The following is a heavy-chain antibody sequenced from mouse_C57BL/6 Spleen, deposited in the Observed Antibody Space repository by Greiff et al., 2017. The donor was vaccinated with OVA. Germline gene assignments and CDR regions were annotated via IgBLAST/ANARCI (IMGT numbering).Heavy chain of an antibody. CDR2: IYPGDGDT. CDR1: GYAFSSSW. Sequence: VQLQQSGPELVKPGASVKISCKASGYAFSSSWMNWVKQRPGKGLEWIGRIYPGDGDTNYNGKFKGKATLTADKSSSTAYMQISSLTSEDSAVYFCAGLTGGDWGQGTTLTVSS. V-gene: IGHV1-82*01. D-gene: IGHD4-1*01. CDR3: AGLTGGD. J-gene: IGHJ2*01.